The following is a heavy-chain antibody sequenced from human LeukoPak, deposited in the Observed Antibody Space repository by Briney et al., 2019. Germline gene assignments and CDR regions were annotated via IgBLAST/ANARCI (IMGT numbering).Heavy chain of an antibody. V-gene: IGHV1-69*04. CDR1: GGIFSNYA. Sequence: SVKVSCKASGGIFSNYAISSVRQAPGQGLEWMGRIIPIRGIANYAQKFQGRVTITADKSTSTAYMELSSLRSEDTAVYYCARGVTYCGGDCYSGGYYYYYMDVWGKGTTVTVSS. CDR2: IIPIRGIA. CDR3: ARGVTYCGGDCYSGGYYYYYMDV. J-gene: IGHJ6*03. D-gene: IGHD2-21*01.